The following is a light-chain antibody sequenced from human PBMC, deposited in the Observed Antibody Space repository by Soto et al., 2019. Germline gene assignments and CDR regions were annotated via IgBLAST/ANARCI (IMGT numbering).Light chain of an antibody. CDR3: QQRSDWPST. Sequence: DIVLTQSPATLSLSPGERATLSCRASQSVSRYLAWYQQKPGQAPRLLIYDASNRATGIPARFSGSGSGTDFTLTISSLEPEDFAVYYCQQRSDWPSTFGGGTKVAI. V-gene: IGKV3-11*01. CDR2: DAS. CDR1: QSVSRY. J-gene: IGKJ4*01.